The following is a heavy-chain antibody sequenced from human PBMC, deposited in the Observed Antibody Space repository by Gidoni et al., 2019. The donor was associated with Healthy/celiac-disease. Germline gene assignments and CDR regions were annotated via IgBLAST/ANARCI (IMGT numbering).Heavy chain of an antibody. CDR2: ISSSSSTI. J-gene: IGHJ5*02. CDR3: ARGPIWSGYYRFDP. D-gene: IGHD3-3*01. CDR1: GFTFSSYS. Sequence: EVQLVESGGGLVQPGGSLRLSCAASGFTFSSYSMNWVRQAPGKGLEWVSYISSSSSTIYYADSVKGRFTISRDNAKNSLYLQMNSLRDEDTAVYYCARGPIWSGYYRFDPWGQGTLVTVSS. V-gene: IGHV3-48*02.